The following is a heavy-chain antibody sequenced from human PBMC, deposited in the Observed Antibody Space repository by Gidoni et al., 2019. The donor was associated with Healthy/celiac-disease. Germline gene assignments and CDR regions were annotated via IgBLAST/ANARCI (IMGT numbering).Heavy chain of an antibody. CDR1: GYTCTGYY. Sequence: QVQLVQSGAEVKKPGASVKVSCKASGYTCTGYYMHWVRQAPGQGLEWMGWINPNSGGTNYAQKFQGRVTMTRDTSISTAYMELSRLRSDDTAVYYCARVLVDDSSGYYYPGSFGYWGQGTLVTVSS. J-gene: IGHJ4*02. CDR3: ARVLVDDSSGYYYPGSFGY. V-gene: IGHV1-2*02. CDR2: INPNSGGT. D-gene: IGHD3-22*01.